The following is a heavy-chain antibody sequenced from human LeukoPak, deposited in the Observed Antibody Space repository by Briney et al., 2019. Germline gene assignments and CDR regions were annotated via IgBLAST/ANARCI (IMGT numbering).Heavy chain of an antibody. J-gene: IGHJ4*02. D-gene: IGHD3-22*01. CDR2: IWYDGSNK. V-gene: IGHV3-33*06. CDR3: AKGKGNYYDRSGYYVLDY. Sequence: GRSLRLSCAASGFTFSTYAMHWVRQAPGKGLEWVAVIWYDGSNKYYADSVKGRFTISRDNSKNTLSLKMNSLRAEDTAVYYCAKGKGNYYDRSGYYVLDYWGQGTLVTVSS. CDR1: GFTFSTYA.